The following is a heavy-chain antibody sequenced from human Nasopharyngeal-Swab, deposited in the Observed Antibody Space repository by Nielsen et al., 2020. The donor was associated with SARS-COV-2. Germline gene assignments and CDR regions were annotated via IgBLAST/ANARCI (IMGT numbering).Heavy chain of an antibody. CDR2: INHSGST. D-gene: IGHD2-15*01. CDR1: GGSISSSSYY. Sequence: SETLSLTCTVSGGSISSSSYYWGWIRQPPGKGLEWIGEINHSGSTNYNPSLKSRVTISVDTSKNQFSLKLSSVTAADTAVYYCARGGVVAATPYFDYWGQGTLVTVSS. CDR3: ARGGVVAATPYFDY. V-gene: IGHV4-39*07. J-gene: IGHJ4*02.